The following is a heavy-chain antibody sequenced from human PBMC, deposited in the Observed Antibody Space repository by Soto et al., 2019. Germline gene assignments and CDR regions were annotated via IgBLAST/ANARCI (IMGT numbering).Heavy chain of an antibody. CDR1: GGSISNSRYY. V-gene: IGHV4-39*01. Sequence: SETLSLTCTVSGGSISNSRYYWAWIRQPPGKGLEWIGSIYHTGNTYYNPSLRSRVTISVDTSKNQFSLKLSSVTAADTALYYCATQEGGGTYVYTFAPWGQGTLVTVSS. CDR2: IYHTGNT. D-gene: IGHD3-16*01. CDR3: ATQEGGGTYVYTFAP. J-gene: IGHJ5*02.